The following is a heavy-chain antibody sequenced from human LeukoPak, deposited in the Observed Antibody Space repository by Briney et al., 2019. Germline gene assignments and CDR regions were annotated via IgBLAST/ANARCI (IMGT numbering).Heavy chain of an antibody. CDR3: AREYSSSSESIWLDP. D-gene: IGHD6-6*01. Sequence: PSQTLSLTCTVSGGSISSGGYYWSWIRQPPGKGLEWIGYIYHSGSTYYNPSLKSRVTISVDRSKNQFSLKLSSVTAADTAMYYCAREYSSSSESIWLDPWGQGTLVTVSS. CDR1: GGSISSGGYY. J-gene: IGHJ5*02. V-gene: IGHV4-30-2*01. CDR2: IYHSGST.